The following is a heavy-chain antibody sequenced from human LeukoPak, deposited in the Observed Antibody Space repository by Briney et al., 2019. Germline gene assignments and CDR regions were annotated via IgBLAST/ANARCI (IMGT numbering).Heavy chain of an antibody. J-gene: IGHJ4*02. CDR1: GVSFSRYW. CDR3: AKGLERITMVRGTYY. Sequence: PGGSLRLSCAGSGVSFSRYWMNWVRQAPGKGLEWVANIKADGSEKNYLDSVKGRFTISRDNAKNSLYLQMNSLRAEDTAVYYCAKGLERITMVRGTYYWGQGTLVTVSS. V-gene: IGHV3-7*03. D-gene: IGHD3-10*01. CDR2: IKADGSEK.